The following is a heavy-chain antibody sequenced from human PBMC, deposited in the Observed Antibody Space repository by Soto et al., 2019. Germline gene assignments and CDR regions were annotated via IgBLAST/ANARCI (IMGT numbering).Heavy chain of an antibody. CDR1: GFTFSSYG. Sequence: PGGSLRLSCAASGFTFSSYGMHWVRQAPGKGLEWVAVISYDGSNKYYADSVKGRFTISRDNSKNTLYLQMNSLRAEDTTVYYCAKGSVYYDILTQFDYWGQGTLVTVSS. CDR3: AKGSVYYDILTQFDY. J-gene: IGHJ4*02. V-gene: IGHV3-30*18. CDR2: ISYDGSNK. D-gene: IGHD3-9*01.